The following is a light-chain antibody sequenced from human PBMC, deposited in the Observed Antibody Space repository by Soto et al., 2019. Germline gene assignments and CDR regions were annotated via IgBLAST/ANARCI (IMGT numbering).Light chain of an antibody. CDR1: QSVGGN. J-gene: IGKJ1*01. Sequence: MTQSPSTLSASLGDRVTLSCRASQSVGGNLAWYQQKPGQAPRLLMHGASTRATGIPARFSGSGSGTEFTLTISSLQSEDFAVYYCQQYNNWQGTFGQGTKVEI. V-gene: IGKV3-15*01. CDR3: QQYNNWQGT. CDR2: GAS.